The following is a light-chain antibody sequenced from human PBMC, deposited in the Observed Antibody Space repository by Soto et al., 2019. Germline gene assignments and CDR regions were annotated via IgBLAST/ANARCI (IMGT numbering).Light chain of an antibody. CDR1: ALPKQY. V-gene: IGLV3-25*03. CDR2: RDR. CDR3: QSVASIGSYWV. J-gene: IGLJ3*02. Sequence: SYELTQPPSVSVSPGQTARITCSGDALPKQYAYWYQQKPGQAPVMVIYRDRERSSGIPERFSGSSSGTTVTLTISGVQAEDEADYYCQSVASIGSYWVFGGGTKLTVL.